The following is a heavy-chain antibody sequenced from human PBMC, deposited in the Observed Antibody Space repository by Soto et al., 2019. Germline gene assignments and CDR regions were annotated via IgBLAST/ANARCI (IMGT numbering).Heavy chain of an antibody. CDR3: AKERWAAAGTPTLDY. D-gene: IGHD6-13*01. Sequence: EVQLLESGGGLVQPGGSLRLSCAASGFTFSSYAMSWVRQAPGKGLERVSAISGGTSSTYYADSVKGRFTISRDNSQNTLYLQMNSLRAEDTAVYYCAKERWAAAGTPTLDYWGKGTLVTVSS. J-gene: IGHJ4*02. CDR2: ISGGTSST. V-gene: IGHV3-23*01. CDR1: GFTFSSYA.